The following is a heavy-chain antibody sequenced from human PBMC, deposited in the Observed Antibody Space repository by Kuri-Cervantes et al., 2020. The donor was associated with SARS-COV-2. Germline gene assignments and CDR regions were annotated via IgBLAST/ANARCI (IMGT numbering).Heavy chain of an antibody. CDR1: GGSFSGNY. Sequence: GSLRLSCAVYGGSFSGNYWSWIRQPPGKGLEWIGEINHSGSTNYNPSLKSRVTISVDTSKNEFSLNLSSVTAVDTAVYYCARKESTAMTPLDPWGQGTLVTVSS. J-gene: IGHJ5*02. V-gene: IGHV4-34*01. CDR3: ARKESTAMTPLDP. D-gene: IGHD5-18*01. CDR2: INHSGST.